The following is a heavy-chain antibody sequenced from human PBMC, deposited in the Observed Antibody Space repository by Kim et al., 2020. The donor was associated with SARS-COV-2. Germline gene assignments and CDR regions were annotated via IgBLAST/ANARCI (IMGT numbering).Heavy chain of an antibody. CDR1: GGSFSGYY. CDR2: INHSGST. CDR3: ARGLVVITPYYYYYYGMDV. J-gene: IGHJ6*02. D-gene: IGHD3-22*01. V-gene: IGHV4-34*01. Sequence: SETLSLTCAVYGGSFSGYYWSWIRQPPGKGLEWIGEINHSGSTNYNPSLKSRVTISVDTSKNQFSLKLSSVTAADTAVYYCARGLVVITPYYYYYYGMDVWGQGTTVTVSS.